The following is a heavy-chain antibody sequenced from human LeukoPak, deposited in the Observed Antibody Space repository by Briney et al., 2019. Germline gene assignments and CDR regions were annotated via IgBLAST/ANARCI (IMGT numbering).Heavy chain of an antibody. CDR1: GGTFSSYA. D-gene: IGHD4-17*01. J-gene: IGHJ6*02. CDR2: FDPEDGET. CDR3: ATDISTVKDGMDV. Sequence: ASVKVSCKASGGTFSSYAISWVRQAPGKGLEWMGGFDPEDGETIYAQKFQGRVTMTEDTSTDTAYMELSSLRSEDTAVYYCATDISTVKDGMDVWAKGPRSPSP. V-gene: IGHV1-24*01.